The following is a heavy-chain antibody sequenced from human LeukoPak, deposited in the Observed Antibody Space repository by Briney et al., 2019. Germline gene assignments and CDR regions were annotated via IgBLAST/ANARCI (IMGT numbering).Heavy chain of an antibody. D-gene: IGHD1-26*01. J-gene: IGHJ4*02. CDR1: GFTFSSYE. Sequence: GGSLRLSCAAPGFTFSSYEMNWVRQAPGKGLEWVSYISSSGNTIYYADSVKGRFTISRDNAKNSLYLQMSSLRAEDTAVYYCARALSFSGSPFDYWGQGTLVTVSS. CDR2: ISSSGNTI. CDR3: ARALSFSGSPFDY. V-gene: IGHV3-48*03.